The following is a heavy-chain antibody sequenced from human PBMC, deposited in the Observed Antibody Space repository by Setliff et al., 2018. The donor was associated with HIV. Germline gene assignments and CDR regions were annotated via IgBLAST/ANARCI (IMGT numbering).Heavy chain of an antibody. Sequence: SETLSLTCTVSGGSISSYYWSWIRQPAGKGLEWIGEINHRGRTRYNPSLKSRVTISVDTSKNQFSLRLSSVAAGDTAVYYCARSIVPVASGYYYFEYWGQGTLVTVSS. CDR2: INHRGRT. J-gene: IGHJ4*02. V-gene: IGHV4-59*04. CDR3: ARSIVPVASGYYYFEY. D-gene: IGHD3-3*01. CDR1: GGSISSYY.